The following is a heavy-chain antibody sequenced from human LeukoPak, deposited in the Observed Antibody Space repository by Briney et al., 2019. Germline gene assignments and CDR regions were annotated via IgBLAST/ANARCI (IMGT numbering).Heavy chain of an antibody. CDR2: IKSKTDGGTT. J-gene: IGHJ4*02. V-gene: IGHV3-15*01. CDR1: GFTFSSYE. CDR3: TTWERYSSGWDTGGFDY. Sequence: GGSLRLSCAASGFTFSSYEMNWVRQAPGKGLEWVGRIKSKTDGGTTDYAAPVKGRFTISRDDSKNTLYLQMNSLKTEDTAVYYCTTWERYSSGWDTGGFDYWGQGTLVTVSS. D-gene: IGHD6-19*01.